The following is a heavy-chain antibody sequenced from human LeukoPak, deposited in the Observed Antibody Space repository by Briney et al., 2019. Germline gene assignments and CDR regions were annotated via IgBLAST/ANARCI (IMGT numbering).Heavy chain of an antibody. Sequence: GGSLRLSCAASGFTFSSYAMHWVRQAPGKGIEWVAVISYDGSNKYYADSVKGRFTISRDNSKNTLYLQMNSLRAEDTAVYYCARDLTSPFSSSGEFDYWGQGTLVTVSS. CDR3: ARDLTSPFSSSGEFDY. CDR1: GFTFSSYA. J-gene: IGHJ4*02. V-gene: IGHV3-30*01. CDR2: ISYDGSNK. D-gene: IGHD6-6*01.